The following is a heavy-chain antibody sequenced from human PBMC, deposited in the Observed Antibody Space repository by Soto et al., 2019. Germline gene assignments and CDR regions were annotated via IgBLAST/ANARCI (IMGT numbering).Heavy chain of an antibody. CDR1: GFTFSSSG. Sequence: QVQLVESGGGVVQPGRSLRLSCAASGFTFSSSGMHWVRQAPGKGLEWVAVIWYDGSNKYYADSVKGRFTISRDNSKNTLYLQMNSLRAEDTAVYYCARGRGIAAAGIHPFDYWGQGTLVTVSS. CDR2: IWYDGSNK. V-gene: IGHV3-33*01. J-gene: IGHJ4*02. CDR3: ARGRGIAAAGIHPFDY. D-gene: IGHD6-13*01.